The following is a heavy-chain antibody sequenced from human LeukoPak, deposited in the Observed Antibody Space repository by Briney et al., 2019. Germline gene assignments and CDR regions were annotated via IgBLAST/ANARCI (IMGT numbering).Heavy chain of an antibody. CDR1: GFTFSSYA. D-gene: IGHD6-19*01. CDR3: ARTPFSSGSFDY. CDR2: ISYDGSNK. J-gene: IGHJ4*02. V-gene: IGHV3-30-3*01. Sequence: GGSLRLSCAASGFTFSSYAMHWVRQAPGKGLEWVAVISYDGSNKYYADSVKGRFTISRDNSKNTLYLQMNSLRAEDTAVYYCARTPFSSGSFDYWGQGTLVTVSS.